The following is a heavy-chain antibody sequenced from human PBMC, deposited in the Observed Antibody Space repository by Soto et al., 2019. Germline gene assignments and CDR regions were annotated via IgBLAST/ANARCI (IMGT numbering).Heavy chain of an antibody. CDR1: GGSFSGYY. CDR2: IDRRGST. CDR3: AREMAVARGGFDL. V-gene: IGHV4-34*02. Sequence: QVQLQQWGAGLLKPSETLSLTCAVYGGSFSGYYWIWIRQPPGKGLEWIGEIDRRGSTNYNPSLKSRLTMSVDTSKNQFSLMLRSVTAADTALYYCAREMAVARGGFDLWGQGTMVTVSS. D-gene: IGHD6-19*01. J-gene: IGHJ3*01.